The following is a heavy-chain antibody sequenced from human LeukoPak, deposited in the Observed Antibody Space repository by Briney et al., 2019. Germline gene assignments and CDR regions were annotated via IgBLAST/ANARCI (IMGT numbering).Heavy chain of an antibody. CDR3: ILVSIGYYFGN. CDR2: IKSKTDGGTT. CDR1: GFXFSHAW. V-gene: IGHV3-15*01. D-gene: IGHD3-22*01. Sequence: GGSLRLSCAASGFXFSHAWMTWVRQAPGKGLEWVGRIKSKTDGGTTDYAAPVKGRFSISRDDSKNTLYLQMNSLKTEDTAVYHRILVSIGYYFGNWGQGTLVTVSS. J-gene: IGHJ4*02.